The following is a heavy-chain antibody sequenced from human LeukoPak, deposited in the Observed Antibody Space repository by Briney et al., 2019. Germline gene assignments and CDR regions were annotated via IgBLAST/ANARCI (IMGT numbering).Heavy chain of an antibody. CDR3: ARDYLVGAKDLPDY. D-gene: IGHD1-26*01. Sequence: GGSLRLSCAASGFTFSSYSMNWVRQAPGKGLEWVSYISSSSSTIYYADSVKGRFTISRDNSKNTLYLQMNSLRAEDTAVYYCARDYLVGAKDLPDYWGQGTLVTVSS. V-gene: IGHV3-48*01. J-gene: IGHJ4*02. CDR1: GFTFSSYS. CDR2: ISSSSSTI.